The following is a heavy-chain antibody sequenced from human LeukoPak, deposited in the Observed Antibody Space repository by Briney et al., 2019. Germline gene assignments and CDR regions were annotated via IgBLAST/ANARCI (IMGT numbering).Heavy chain of an antibody. Sequence: PGGSLRLSCAASGFTVSSNYMSWVRQAPGKGLEWVSSISSSSSYIYYADSVKGRFTISRDNAKNSLYLQMNSLRAEDTAVYYCARDDRYSYGYYFDYWGQGTLVTVSS. D-gene: IGHD5-18*01. CDR3: ARDDRYSYGYYFDY. J-gene: IGHJ4*02. CDR2: ISSSSSYI. CDR1: GFTVSSNY. V-gene: IGHV3-21*01.